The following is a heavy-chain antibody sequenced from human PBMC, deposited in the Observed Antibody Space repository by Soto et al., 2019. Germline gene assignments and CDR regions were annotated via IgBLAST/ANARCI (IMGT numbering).Heavy chain of an antibody. Sequence: GGSLRLSCTASGFTFNEYYMSWIRQAPGKGLEWISYSSNSGTFARYADSVKGRFSISRDNAKNSLYLQINSLRGDDTAIYYCARSGDNYNLLDYWGQGTPVTVSS. V-gene: IGHV3-11*06. J-gene: IGHJ4*02. CDR2: SSNSGTFA. CDR1: GFTFNEYY. CDR3: ARSGDNYNLLDY. D-gene: IGHD1-1*01.